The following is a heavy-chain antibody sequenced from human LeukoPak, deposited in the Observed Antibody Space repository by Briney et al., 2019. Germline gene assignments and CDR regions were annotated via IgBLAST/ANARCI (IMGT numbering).Heavy chain of an antibody. CDR1: GGSISSYY. CDR2: IYTSGST. Sequence: PSETLSLTCTVSGGSISSYYWSWIRQPAGKGLEWIGRIYTSGSTNYNPSLKSRVTMSVDTSKNQFSLKLSSVTAADTAVYYCARGSSSSWIPSDSLYLDYWGQGTLVTVSS. D-gene: IGHD6-13*01. CDR3: ARGSSSSWIPSDSLYLDY. J-gene: IGHJ4*02. V-gene: IGHV4-4*07.